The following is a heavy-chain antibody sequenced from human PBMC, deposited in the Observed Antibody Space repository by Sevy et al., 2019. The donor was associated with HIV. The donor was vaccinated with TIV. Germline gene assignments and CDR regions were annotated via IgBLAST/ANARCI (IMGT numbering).Heavy chain of an antibody. CDR3: ARDERAARDFDY. D-gene: IGHD6-6*01. Sequence: GGSLRLSCAASGFTFSIYWMHWVRHAPGKGLVWVSRISSDGSSTTYADSVRGRFTISRDNAKNTLYLQMNSLRAEDTAVYYCARDERAARDFDYWGQGTLVTVSS. CDR1: GFTFSIYW. V-gene: IGHV3-74*01. CDR2: ISSDGSST. J-gene: IGHJ4*02.